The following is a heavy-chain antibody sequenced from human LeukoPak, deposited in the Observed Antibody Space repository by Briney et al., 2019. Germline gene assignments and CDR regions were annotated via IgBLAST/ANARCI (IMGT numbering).Heavy chain of an antibody. CDR1: GESFSGYY. Sequence: NSSDTLSLTCAVYGESFSGYYWSWIREPPGKGLEWIGEINHSGSTNDNPSLKSRVTISVDTSKNQFSLELRSVTAADTAVYYCARRRRIAPAATDCWGQGTLVTVSS. D-gene: IGHD2-2*01. V-gene: IGHV4-34*01. CDR2: INHSGST. CDR3: ARRRRIAPAATDC. J-gene: IGHJ4*02.